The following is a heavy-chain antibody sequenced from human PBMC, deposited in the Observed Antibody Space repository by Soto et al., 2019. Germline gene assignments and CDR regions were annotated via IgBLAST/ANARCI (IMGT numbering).Heavy chain of an antibody. CDR3: ARGRRELRGPFDY. V-gene: IGHV4-34*01. D-gene: IGHD1-7*01. J-gene: IGHJ4*02. CDR2: INHSGST. Sequence: PSETLSLTCAVYGGSFSGYYWSWIRQPPGKGLEWIGEINHSGSTNYNPSLKSRVTISVDTSKNQFSLYLQMNSLRAEDTAVYYCARGRRELRGPFDYWGQGTLVTVSS. CDR1: GGSFSGYY.